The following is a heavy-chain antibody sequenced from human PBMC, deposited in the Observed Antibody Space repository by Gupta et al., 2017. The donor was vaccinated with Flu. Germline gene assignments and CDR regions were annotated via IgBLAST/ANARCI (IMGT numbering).Heavy chain of an antibody. CDR3: TDTAVY. Sequence: EVQLVEQGGGSVKAGVYLRLACVASGAPASNAWRSWVRQAPGKGLEWVGHIKSKGDGGTTDYAAPVKGRFIISRDESENTLYLQMNSLKTEDTAVYYCTDTAVYWGQGTLVTVSS. CDR1: GAPASNAW. CDR2: IKSKGDGGTT. V-gene: IGHV3-15*01. J-gene: IGHJ4*02.